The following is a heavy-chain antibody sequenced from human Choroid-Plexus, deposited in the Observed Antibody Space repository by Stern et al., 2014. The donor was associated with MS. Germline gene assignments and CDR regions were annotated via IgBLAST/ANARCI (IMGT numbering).Heavy chain of an antibody. CDR3: AKDRQYLTYFFDH. CDR2: VSYDGSNK. CDR1: GFTFGTCA. J-gene: IGHJ5*02. D-gene: IGHD2/OR15-2a*01. V-gene: IGHV3-30*18. Sequence: QVQLVASGGGVVQPGRPLRLSCVASGFTFGTCAMPWVRQAPGKGLDLVPGVSYDGSNKYYADSVKGRFTISRDNSQNTLYMQMSSLRPEDTAVYYCAKDRQYLTYFFDHWGQGSLVTVSS.